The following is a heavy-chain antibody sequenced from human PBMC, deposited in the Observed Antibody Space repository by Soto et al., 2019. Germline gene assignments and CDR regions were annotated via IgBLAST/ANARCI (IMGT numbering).Heavy chain of an antibody. D-gene: IGHD2-2*01. CDR1: GFTFSSYW. Sequence: QPGGSLRLSCAASGFTFSSYWMHWVRQAPGKGLVWVSRINSDGSSTSYADSVKGRFTISRDNAKNTLYLQMNSLRAEDTAVYYCARSYCSSTSCKLPTTRGYSGYRSRHYYYGMDVWGQGTTVTVSS. CDR3: ARSYCSSTSCKLPTTRGYSGYRSRHYYYGMDV. J-gene: IGHJ6*02. V-gene: IGHV3-74*01. CDR2: INSDGSST.